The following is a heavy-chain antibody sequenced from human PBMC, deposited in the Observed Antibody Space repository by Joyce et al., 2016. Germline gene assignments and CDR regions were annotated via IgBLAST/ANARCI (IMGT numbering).Heavy chain of an antibody. D-gene: IGHD3-10*01. Sequence: QLQLQESGSGLVMPSQTLSLTCADSGASVSSGGYSWSWIRQPPGKGLEWIGYIYHNESTYYNPSLKSRVTISVDRSKNQFSLKLASVTAADTAVYYCASGFNFKGRSFFDYWGQGALVTVSS. CDR3: ASGFNFKGRSFFDY. CDR2: IYHNEST. J-gene: IGHJ4*02. CDR1: GASVSSGGYS. V-gene: IGHV4-30-2*01.